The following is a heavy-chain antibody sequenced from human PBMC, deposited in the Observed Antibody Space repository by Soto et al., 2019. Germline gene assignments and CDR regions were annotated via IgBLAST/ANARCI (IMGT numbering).Heavy chain of an antibody. CDR2: INHSGST. D-gene: IGHD5-18*01. J-gene: IGHJ6*02. Sequence: SETLSLTCTVSGGSISSGDYYWSWIRQPPGKGLEWIGDINHSGSTYYNPSLKSRVTISVDTSKNQFSLKLSSVTAADTAVYYCARDRRIQLWLHYYYGMDVWGQGTTVTVSS. V-gene: IGHV4-30-4*01. CDR3: ARDRRIQLWLHYYYGMDV. CDR1: GGSISSGDYY.